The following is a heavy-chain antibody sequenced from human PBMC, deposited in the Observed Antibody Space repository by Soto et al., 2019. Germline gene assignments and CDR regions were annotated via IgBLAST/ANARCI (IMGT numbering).Heavy chain of an antibody. J-gene: IGHJ6*03. D-gene: IGHD2-2*01. V-gene: IGHV3-11*01. CDR2: ISSSGSTI. Sequence: PGGSLRLSCAASGFTFSDYYMSWIRQAPGKGLEWVSYISSSGSTIYYADSVKGRFTISRDNAKNSLYLQMNSLRAEDTAVYYCARSMLALGYCSSTSCYQYYYYMNVWGKGTTVTVSS. CDR1: GFTFSDYY. CDR3: ARSMLALGYCSSTSCYQYYYYMNV.